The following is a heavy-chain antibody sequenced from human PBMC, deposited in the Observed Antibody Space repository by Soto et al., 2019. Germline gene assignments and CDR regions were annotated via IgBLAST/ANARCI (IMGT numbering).Heavy chain of an antibody. Sequence: EVQLVESGGDSVQPGGSLRLSCAASGFPFSSSWMHWVRHTPAKGLEWVSRISGDGTTIYYADSVTGRFTVSRANAKNTLSLQMSGLGAEDTAGYYCAREYYGLLTGYYNDHWGQGTLVSVSS. J-gene: IGHJ4*02. CDR1: GFPFSSSW. D-gene: IGHD3-9*01. CDR3: AREYYGLLTGYYNDH. CDR2: ISGDGTTI. V-gene: IGHV3-74*01.